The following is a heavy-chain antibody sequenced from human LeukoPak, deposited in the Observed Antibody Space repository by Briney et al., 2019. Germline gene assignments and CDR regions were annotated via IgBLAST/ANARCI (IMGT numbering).Heavy chain of an antibody. CDR1: GFTFSVYG. J-gene: IGHJ3*02. V-gene: IGHV3-7*01. CDR2: IKQDGSEK. Sequence: GGSLRLSCAVSGFTFSVYGMNWVRQAPGKGLEWVANIKQDGSEKYYVDSVKGRFTISRDNAKNSLYLQMNSLRAEDTAVYYCARGERGASSWDDAFDIWGQGTMVTVSS. CDR3: ARGERGASSWDDAFDI. D-gene: IGHD6-13*01.